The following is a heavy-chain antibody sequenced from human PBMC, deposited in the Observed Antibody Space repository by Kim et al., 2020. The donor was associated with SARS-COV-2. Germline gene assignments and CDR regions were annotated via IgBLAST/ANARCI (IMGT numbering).Heavy chain of an antibody. CDR3: ARDLYSSSSA. Sequence: NTKYAKRFQGRVTITRDTSASTAYMELSSLRSEDTAVYYCARDLYSSSSAWGQGTLVTVSS. V-gene: IGHV1-3*01. J-gene: IGHJ5*02. D-gene: IGHD6-6*01. CDR2: NT.